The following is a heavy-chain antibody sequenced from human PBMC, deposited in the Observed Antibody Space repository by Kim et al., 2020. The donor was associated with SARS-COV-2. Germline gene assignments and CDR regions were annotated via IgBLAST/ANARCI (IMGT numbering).Heavy chain of an antibody. J-gene: IGHJ4*02. CDR3: ARINIVGATYFDY. CDR2: IYYSGST. CDR1: GGSISSYY. V-gene: IGHV4-59*13. Sequence: SETLSLTCTVSGGSISSYYWSWIRQPPGKGLEWIGYIYYSGSTNYNPSLKSRVTISVDTSKNQFSLKLSSVTAADTAVYYCARINIVGATYFDYWGQGTLVTVSS. D-gene: IGHD1-26*01.